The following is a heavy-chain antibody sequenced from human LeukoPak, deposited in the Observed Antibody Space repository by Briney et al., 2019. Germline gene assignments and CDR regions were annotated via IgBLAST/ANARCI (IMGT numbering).Heavy chain of an antibody. D-gene: IGHD4-17*01. CDR3: AIPYGDYVGAFDI. V-gene: IGHV4-61*05. CDR1: GGSISSSTYY. Sequence: PSETLSLTCTVSGGSISSSTYYWGWIRQPPGKGLEWIGYIYYSGSTNYNPSLKSRVTISVDTSKNQFSLKLSSVTAADTAVYYCAIPYGDYVGAFDIWGQGTMVTVSS. J-gene: IGHJ3*02. CDR2: IYYSGST.